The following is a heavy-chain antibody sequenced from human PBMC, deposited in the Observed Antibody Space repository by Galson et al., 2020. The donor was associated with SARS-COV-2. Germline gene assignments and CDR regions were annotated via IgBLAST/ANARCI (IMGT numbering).Heavy chain of an antibody. J-gene: IGHJ4*02. CDR1: GFTFSSYS. D-gene: IGHD3-3*01. CDR2: ISSSSSYI. CDR3: ARDFGLWESRGY. Sequence: KIGESLKISCAASGFTFSSYSMNWVRQAPGKGLEWVSSISSSSSYIYYADSVKGRFTISRDNAKNSLYLQMNSLRAEDTAVYYCARDFGLWESRGYWGQGTLVTVSS. V-gene: IGHV3-21*01.